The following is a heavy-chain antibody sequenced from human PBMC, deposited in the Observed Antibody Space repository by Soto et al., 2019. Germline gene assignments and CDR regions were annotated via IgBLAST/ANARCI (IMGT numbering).Heavy chain of an antibody. CDR1: GGSISSYY. D-gene: IGHD3-9*01. J-gene: IGHJ4*02. CDR2: IYYSGST. V-gene: IGHV4-59*08. CDR3: ERHARYYDFLSGYSTLSGYNP. Sequence: PSETLSLTCTVSGGSISSYYWSWIRQPPGKGLEWIGYIYYSGSTNYNPSLKSRVTISVDTSKNQFSLKLSSVTASDTAVYYCERHARYYDFLSGYSTLSGYNPGGKGALVTVTT.